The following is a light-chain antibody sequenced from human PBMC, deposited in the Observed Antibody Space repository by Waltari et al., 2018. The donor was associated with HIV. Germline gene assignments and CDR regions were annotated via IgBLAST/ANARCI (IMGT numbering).Light chain of an antibody. CDR2: DVS. V-gene: IGLV2-14*01. CDR3: SSYTSSSPVV. CDR1: SSDVGGYNY. Sequence: QSALTQPASVSGSPGQSITISCPGTSSDVGGYNYVSWYQQHPGKAPKLMLYDVSKRPSGVSNRFSGSKSGNTASLTISGLQAEDEADYYCSSYTSSSPVVFGGGTKLTVL. J-gene: IGLJ2*01.